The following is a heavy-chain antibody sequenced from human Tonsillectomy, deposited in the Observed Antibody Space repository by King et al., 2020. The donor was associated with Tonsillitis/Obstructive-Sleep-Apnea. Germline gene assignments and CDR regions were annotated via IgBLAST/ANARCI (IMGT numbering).Heavy chain of an antibody. CDR2: ISAYNGNT. CDR1: GYTFTSYG. V-gene: IGHV1-18*01. Sequence: VQLVESGAEVKKPGASVKVSCKASGYTFTSYGISWVRQAPGQGLEWMGWISAYNGNTNYAQKLQGRVTMTKETSTSTAYMELRSLRSDVTAVYYCTRDREIVVPAATPFDYWGQGTLFTVSS. J-gene: IGHJ4*02. D-gene: IGHD2-2*01. CDR3: TRDREIVVPAATPFDY.